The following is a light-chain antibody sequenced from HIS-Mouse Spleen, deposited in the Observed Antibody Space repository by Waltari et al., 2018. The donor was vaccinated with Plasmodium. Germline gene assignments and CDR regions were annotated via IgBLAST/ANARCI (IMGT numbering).Light chain of an antibody. J-gene: IGLJ3*02. Sequence: QSVLTQPPSASGTPGQRATISCSGSSSNIGSNYVYWYQQLPGTAPKPLIYRNNQRPSGVPDRFSGSKSGTSASLAISGLRSEDEADYYCAAWDDSLSGRVFGGGTKLTVL. CDR1: SSNIGSNY. CDR3: AAWDDSLSGRV. V-gene: IGLV1-47*01. CDR2: RNN.